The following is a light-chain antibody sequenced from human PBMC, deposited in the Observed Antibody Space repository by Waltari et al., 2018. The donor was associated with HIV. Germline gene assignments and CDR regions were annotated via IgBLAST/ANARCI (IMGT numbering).Light chain of an antibody. V-gene: IGLV1-44*01. CDR3: ASWDDRLNGQGV. CDR1: RSNIGSNT. Sequence: QSVLTQPPSASGIPGQRVTIPCSGTRSNIGSNTVNWYQKLPGTAPKLLIYNDDQRPSGVPERFSGSRSGTSAALAINGLQSEDEADYYCASWDDRLNGQGVFGGGTTLTVI. J-gene: IGLJ3*02. CDR2: NDD.